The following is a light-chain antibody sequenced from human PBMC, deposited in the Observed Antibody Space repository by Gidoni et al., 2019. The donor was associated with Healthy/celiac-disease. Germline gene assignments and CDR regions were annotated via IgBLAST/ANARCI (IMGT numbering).Light chain of an antibody. J-gene: IGLJ1*01. CDR1: SSDVGGYNY. CDR3: SSYTSSSTL. CDR2: DVS. V-gene: IGLV2-14*03. Sequence: QSALTPPASVSGSPGPSTTISCTGTSSDVGGYNYVSWYQQHPGKATKLMIYDVSNRPSGVSNRFSGSKSGNTASLTISGLQAEDEADYYCSSYTSSSTLFGTGTKVTV.